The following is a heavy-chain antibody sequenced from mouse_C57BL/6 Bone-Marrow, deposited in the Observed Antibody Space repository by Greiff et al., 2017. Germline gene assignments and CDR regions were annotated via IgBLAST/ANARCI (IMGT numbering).Heavy chain of an antibody. CDR1: GFTFTDYY. CDR3: ARYIPTVVAMDY. V-gene: IGHV7-3*01. J-gene: IGHJ4*01. CDR2: IRNKANGYTT. Sequence: DVKLVESGGGLVQPGGSLSLSCAASGFTFTDYYMSWVRQPPGKALEWLGFIRNKANGYTTEYSASVKGRFTISRDNSQSILYLQMNALRAEDSATYYCARYIPTVVAMDYWGQGTSVTVSS. D-gene: IGHD1-1*01.